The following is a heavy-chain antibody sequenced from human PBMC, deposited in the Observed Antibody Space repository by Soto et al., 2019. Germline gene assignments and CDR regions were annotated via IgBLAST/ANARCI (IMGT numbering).Heavy chain of an antibody. J-gene: IGHJ6*02. Sequence: SETLSLTCTVSGGSISSGDYYWSWIRQPPGKGLEWIGYTYYSGSTYYNPSLKSRVTIPVDTSKNQFSLKLSSVTAADTAVYYCARDSTTDYYYGMDVWGQGTTVTVSS. V-gene: IGHV4-30-4*01. CDR1: GGSISSGDYY. CDR3: ARDSTTDYYYGMDV. D-gene: IGHD4-17*01. CDR2: TYYSGST.